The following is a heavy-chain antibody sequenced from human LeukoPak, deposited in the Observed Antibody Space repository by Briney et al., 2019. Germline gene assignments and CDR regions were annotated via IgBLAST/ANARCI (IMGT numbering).Heavy chain of an antibody. Sequence: GGSLRLSCTASGFTFGSYWMHWVRQAPGKGLVWVSVIYSGGSTYYADSVKGRFTISRDNSKNTLCLQMNSLRAEDTAVYYCARGLNRSYYDYWGQGTLVTVSS. J-gene: IGHJ4*02. CDR2: IYSGGST. CDR1: GFTFGSYW. CDR3: ARGLNRSYYDY. V-gene: IGHV3-53*01.